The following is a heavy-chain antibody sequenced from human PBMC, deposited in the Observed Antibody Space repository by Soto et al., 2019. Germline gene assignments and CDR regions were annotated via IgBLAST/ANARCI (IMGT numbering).Heavy chain of an antibody. CDR2: IGTAGDT. J-gene: IGHJ6*02. Sequence: GGSLRLSCAASGFTFSSYDMHWVRQATGKGLEWVSAIGTAGDTYYPGSVKGRFTISRENAKNSLYLQMNSLRAEDTAVYYCARVYGSGSPRDYYGMDVWGQGTTVTVSS. D-gene: IGHD3-10*01. CDR1: GFTFSSYD. CDR3: ARVYGSGSPRDYYGMDV. V-gene: IGHV3-13*01.